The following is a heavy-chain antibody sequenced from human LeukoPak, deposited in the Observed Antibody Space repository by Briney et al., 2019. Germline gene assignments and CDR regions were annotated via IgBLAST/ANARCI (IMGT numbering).Heavy chain of an antibody. J-gene: IGHJ6*02. Sequence: GASVKVSCKASGYTFTSYGISWVRQAPGQGLEWMGWISAYNGNTNYAQKLQGRVTMTTDTSTSTAYMELRSLRSDDTAVYYCARWLQLHYYYGMDVWGQGTTVTVSS. CDR2: ISAYNGNT. V-gene: IGHV1-18*01. D-gene: IGHD5-24*01. CDR1: GYTFTSYG. CDR3: ARWLQLHYYYGMDV.